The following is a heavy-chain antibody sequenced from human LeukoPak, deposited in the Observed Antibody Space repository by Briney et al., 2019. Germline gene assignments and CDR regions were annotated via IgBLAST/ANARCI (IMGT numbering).Heavy chain of an antibody. J-gene: IGHJ5*02. CDR1: GGSFSGYY. Sequence: SETLSLTCAVYGGSFSGYYWSWIRQPPGKGLEWIGEINHSGSTNYNPSLKSRVTISVDTSKNQFSLKLSSVTAADTALYYCARRLLGDSKKFDPWGQGTLVTVPS. CDR3: ARRLLGDSKKFDP. CDR2: INHSGST. V-gene: IGHV4-34*01. D-gene: IGHD3-22*01.